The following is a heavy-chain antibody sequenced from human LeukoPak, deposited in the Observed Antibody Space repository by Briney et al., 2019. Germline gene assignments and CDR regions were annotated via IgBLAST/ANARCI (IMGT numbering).Heavy chain of an antibody. V-gene: IGHV3-20*04. D-gene: IGHD3-10*01. Sequence: GSLRPSCAASGFTFDDYGMTWVRQAPGKGLEGVSGIYWNGGSTSYADSVKGRFTISRDNTKNSLYLQMNSLRAEDTALYYCARRGSGCYFDYWGQGILVTVSS. J-gene: IGHJ4*02. CDR3: ARRGSGCYFDY. CDR2: IYWNGGST. CDR1: GFTFDDYG.